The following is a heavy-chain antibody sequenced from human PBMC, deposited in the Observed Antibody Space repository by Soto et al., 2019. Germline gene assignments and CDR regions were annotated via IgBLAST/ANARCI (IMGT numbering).Heavy chain of an antibody. D-gene: IGHD2-2*01. CDR2: IHYTGSI. J-gene: IGHJ4*02. V-gene: IGHV4-59*01. CDR1: TDSLRGSY. Sequence: QVRLQESGPGLVKPSETLSLTCTVSTDSLRGSYWSWVRQPPGKRPEWIGCIHYTGSIHYNPSLSSPVTISEGSSKNPFSLRLSSVTAADTAVYSCAPGVDNDQVGQWGQGTLVTVSS. CDR3: APGVDNDQVGQ.